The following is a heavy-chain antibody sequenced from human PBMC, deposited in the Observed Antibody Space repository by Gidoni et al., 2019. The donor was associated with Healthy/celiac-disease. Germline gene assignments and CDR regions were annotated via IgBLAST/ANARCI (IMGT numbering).Heavy chain of an antibody. Sequence: QVQRQESGPGLVKPSETLSRTCTVSGGSMSSYYWSWIRQPPGKGLEWIGYIYYGASTNSHPSLKCRVTISVDPSKNQFSLKLSSVTAAATAVYYCARVWGIYDFWSGYYSRNWFDPWGQGTLVTVSS. CDR2: IYYGAST. D-gene: IGHD3-3*01. J-gene: IGHJ5*02. V-gene: IGHV4-59*01. CDR3: ARVWGIYDFWSGYYSRNWFDP. CDR1: GGSMSSYY.